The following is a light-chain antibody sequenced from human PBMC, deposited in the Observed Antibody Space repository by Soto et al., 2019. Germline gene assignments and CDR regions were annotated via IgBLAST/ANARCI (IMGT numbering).Light chain of an antibody. Sequence: DIQMTQSPSLLSASVGARVTITCRSNQTIRNYLNWYQQKPGKAPNLLIHDASSLQNGVPSRFSGRGFGTDFTLPINDLQVADFATYYCQHSYNTPRAFGQGTKIAI. V-gene: IGKV1-39*01. CDR2: DAS. J-gene: IGKJ2*01. CDR3: QHSYNTPRA. CDR1: QTIRNY.